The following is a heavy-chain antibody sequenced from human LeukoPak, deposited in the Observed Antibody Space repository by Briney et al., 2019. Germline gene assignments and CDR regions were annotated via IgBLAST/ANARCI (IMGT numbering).Heavy chain of an antibody. CDR2: IIPIFGTA. CDR3: ASSEYSSSSWIYYYYYMDV. D-gene: IGHD6-6*01. Sequence: ASVKVSCKASGSTFSSYAISWVRQAPGQGLEWMGRIIPIFGTANYAQKFQGRVTITTDESTSTAYMELSSLRSEDTAVYYCASSEYSSSSWIYYYYYMDVWGKGTTVTVSS. CDR1: GSTFSSYA. J-gene: IGHJ6*03. V-gene: IGHV1-69*05.